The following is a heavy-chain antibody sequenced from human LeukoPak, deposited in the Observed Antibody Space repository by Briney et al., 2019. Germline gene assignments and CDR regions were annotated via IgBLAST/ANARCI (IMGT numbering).Heavy chain of an antibody. CDR3: AREKYEGSGSHYFALDV. CDR1: GRTIGLYG. Sequence: GGSLRLSCEASGRTIGLYGMFWVRQAPGKGLEWVAAIWFDGSNKYYADSVKGRFTISRDNSRNTVLLQMDSLSAEDTAVYYCAREKYEGSGSHYFALDVWAKGQWSSSP. V-gene: IGHV3-33*07. D-gene: IGHD3-10*01. J-gene: IGHJ6*02. CDR2: IWFDGSNK.